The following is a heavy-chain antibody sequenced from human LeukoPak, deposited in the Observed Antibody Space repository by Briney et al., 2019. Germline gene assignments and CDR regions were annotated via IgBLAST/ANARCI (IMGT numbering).Heavy chain of an antibody. CDR3: ARDLTGWGESSGYSDY. J-gene: IGHJ4*02. CDR1: GFTFSSYA. CDR2: ISYDGTNK. D-gene: IGHD3-22*01. V-gene: IGHV3-30*01. Sequence: GRSLRLSCAASGFTFSSYALHWVRQAPGKGLEWVALISYDGTNKFYEDSVKGRFTISRDNSKNTLFLQVNSLRAEDTAAYYCARDLTGWGESSGYSDYWGQGTLVTVSS.